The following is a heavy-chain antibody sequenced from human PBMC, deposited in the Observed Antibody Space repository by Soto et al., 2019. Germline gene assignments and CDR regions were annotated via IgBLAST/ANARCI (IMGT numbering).Heavy chain of an antibody. D-gene: IGHD2-2*03. CDR3: ASAPLGYCSSTSCYGGVDNWFDP. V-gene: IGHV4-39*01. CDR1: GGSISSSSYY. Sequence: TSETLSLTCTVSGGSISSSSYYWGWIRQPPGKGLEWIGSIYYSGSTYYNPSLKSRVTISVDTSKNQFSLKLSSVTAADTAVYYCASAPLGYCSSTSCYGGVDNWFDPWGQGTLVTVSS. CDR2: IYYSGST. J-gene: IGHJ5*02.